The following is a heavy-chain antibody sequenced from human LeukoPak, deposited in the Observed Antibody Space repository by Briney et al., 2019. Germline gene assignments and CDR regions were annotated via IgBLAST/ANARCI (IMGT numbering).Heavy chain of an antibody. CDR3: TRDEFSGAAFDY. CDR2: IHPNNGGT. J-gene: IGHJ4*02. Sequence: ASVKVSCKAPGFTFTGYFIHWVRQAPGQGLEWMGWIHPNNGGTKYAQKFQGRVTMTRDTSINTDYMELSRLRSDDTALYYCTRDEFSGAAFDYWGQGTLVTVSS. V-gene: IGHV1-2*02. CDR1: GFTFTGYF. D-gene: IGHD7-27*01.